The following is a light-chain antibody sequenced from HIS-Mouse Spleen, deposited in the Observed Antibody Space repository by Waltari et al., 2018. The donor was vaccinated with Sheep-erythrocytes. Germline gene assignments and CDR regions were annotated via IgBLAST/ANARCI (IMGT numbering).Light chain of an antibody. J-gene: IGLJ1*01. V-gene: IGLV2-11*01. CDR1: SSDVGRYNY. CDR3: CSYAGSYNHV. Sequence: QSALPQPRSVSASPGQSVTISCTGTSSDVGRYNYFSWYQQHPGKAPKLMSYDVSKRPSGVPDRFSGSKSGNTASLTISGLQAEDEADYYCCSYAGSYNHVFATGTKVTVL. CDR2: DVS.